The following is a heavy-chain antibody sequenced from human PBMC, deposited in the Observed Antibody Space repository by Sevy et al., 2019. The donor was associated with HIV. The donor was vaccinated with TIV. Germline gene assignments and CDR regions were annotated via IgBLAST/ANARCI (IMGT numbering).Heavy chain of an antibody. Sequence: GGSLRLSCAVSGFTVNTYAMSWVRQAPGKGLEWVAVINNSGGSTDYADSVRGWFGISRDNPNVYLEMNSLRVEDTAVYYCVKERVGYISSWYYFDYWGQGTLVTVSS. CDR2: INNSGGST. CDR1: GFTVNTYA. J-gene: IGHJ4*02. V-gene: IGHV3-23*01. D-gene: IGHD6-13*01. CDR3: VKERVGYISSWYYFDY.